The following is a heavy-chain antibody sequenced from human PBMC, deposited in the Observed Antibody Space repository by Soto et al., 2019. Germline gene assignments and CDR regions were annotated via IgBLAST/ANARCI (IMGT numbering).Heavy chain of an antibody. J-gene: IGHJ4*02. D-gene: IGHD1-26*01. V-gene: IGHV4-61*05. CDR3: ARVLAGSGSLSEYFDY. CDR1: GGSISTSSYY. CDR2: IYYSGST. Sequence: SETLSLTCTASGGSISTSSYYWGWIRQPPGKGLEWIGSIYYSGSTNYNPSLKSRVTISVDTSKNQFSLKLSSVTAADTAVYYCARVLAGSGSLSEYFDYWGQGTLVTVSS.